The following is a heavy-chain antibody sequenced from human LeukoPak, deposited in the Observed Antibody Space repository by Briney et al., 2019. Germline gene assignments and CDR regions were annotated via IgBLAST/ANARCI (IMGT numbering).Heavy chain of an antibody. CDR2: ISSDGSNK. V-gene: IGHV3-30*04. CDR1: GFTLSSYA. Sequence: GGSLKLLCAASGFTLSSYAMHWVRQAPGKGLEWVAVISSDGSNKYFADSVMGRFTISRDNSKNTLYLQINSLRAEDTAVYYCASRTRYCSGGSCYGHWFDPWAEGTLVSVSS. CDR3: ASRTRYCSGGSCYGHWFDP. D-gene: IGHD2-15*01. J-gene: IGHJ5*02.